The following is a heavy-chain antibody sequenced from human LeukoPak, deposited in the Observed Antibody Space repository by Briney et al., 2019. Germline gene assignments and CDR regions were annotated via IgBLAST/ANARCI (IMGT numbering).Heavy chain of an antibody. V-gene: IGHV4-59*08. J-gene: IGHJ4*02. Sequence: SETLSLTCTVSGGSMSSYYWSWIRQPPGKGLEWIGYIYYSGSTNYNPSLKSRVTISVDTSKNQFSLNLSSVTAADTAVYYCARHNADYDILTGYSHFHYYFDYWGQGTLVTVSS. CDR3: ARHNADYDILTGYSHFHYYFDY. D-gene: IGHD3-9*01. CDR2: IYYSGST. CDR1: GGSMSSYY.